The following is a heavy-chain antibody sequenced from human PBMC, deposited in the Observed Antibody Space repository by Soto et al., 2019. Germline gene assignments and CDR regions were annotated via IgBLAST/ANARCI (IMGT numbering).Heavy chain of an antibody. J-gene: IGHJ4*02. D-gene: IGHD6-25*01. CDR3: VSLQTSGWPGVH. Sequence: ASVKVSCKGSGYSFSGYYIQWVRQAPGQGPEWLGWIYPNTETTDSSKKFQGRVTMTSDMSTRTVYMELRDLRSDDTAVYYCVSLQTSGWPGVHWGQGTLVTVSS. CDR2: IYPNTETT. V-gene: IGHV1-2*02. CDR1: GYSFSGYY.